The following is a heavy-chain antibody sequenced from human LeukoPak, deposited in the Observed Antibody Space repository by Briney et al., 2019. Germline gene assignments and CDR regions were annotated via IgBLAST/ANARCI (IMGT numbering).Heavy chain of an antibody. V-gene: IGHV3-73*01. CDR2: IRRKGDGCAT. D-gene: IGHD3-10*01. J-gene: IGHJ3*02. Sequence: GESLRLSCAASGFTFSDSAMHWGRKASGKGQGWVGRIRRKGDGCATASAASVNGSFTISRDDSRKTAYLQMNSLKTEDTAVYYCARDGSYRDHGFDIWGQGTVVTVS. CDR1: GFTFSDSA. CDR3: ARDGSYRDHGFDI.